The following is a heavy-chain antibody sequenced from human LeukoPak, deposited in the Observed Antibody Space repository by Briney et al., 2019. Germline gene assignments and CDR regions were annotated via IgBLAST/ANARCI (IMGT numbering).Heavy chain of an antibody. D-gene: IGHD1-26*01. CDR1: GFTFDDYA. Sequence: GGSLRLSCAASGFTFDDYAMHWVRQAPGKGLEWVSGISWNSGSIGYADSVKGRFTISRDNAKNSLYLQMNSLRAEDTAVYYCAKFLATPYWGQGTLVTVSS. V-gene: IGHV3-9*01. J-gene: IGHJ4*02. CDR2: ISWNSGSI. CDR3: AKFLATPY.